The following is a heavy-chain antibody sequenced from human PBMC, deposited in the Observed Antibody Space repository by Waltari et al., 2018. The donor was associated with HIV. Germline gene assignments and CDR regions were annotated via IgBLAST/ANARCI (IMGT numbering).Heavy chain of an antibody. V-gene: IGHV3-23*01. Sequence: EVQLLESGGDLQQPGGSLRLPCAASGSIFSSYAMTWLRQPPGRGLEWVSSINGGTTGTFYAYSVKGRFTISRDSSKNTLYLQMNSLRAEDTAVYYCAKDRSYDSSGYFDYWGEGTLVTVSS. J-gene: IGHJ4*02. D-gene: IGHD3-22*01. CDR1: GSIFSSYA. CDR2: INGGTTGT. CDR3: AKDRSYDSSGYFDY.